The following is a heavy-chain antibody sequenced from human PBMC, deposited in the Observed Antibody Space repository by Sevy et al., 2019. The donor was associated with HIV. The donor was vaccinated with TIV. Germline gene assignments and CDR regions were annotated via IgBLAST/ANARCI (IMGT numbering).Heavy chain of an antibody. CDR2: IKQDGSEK. V-gene: IGHV3-7*01. D-gene: IGHD4-17*01. J-gene: IGHJ4*02. Sequence: GESLKISCAASGFTFSSYWMSWVRQAPGKGLEWVANIKQDGSEKYYVDSVKGRFTISRDNAKNSLYLQMNSLRAEDTAVYYCARGRLRWCPFDYWGQGTLVTVSS. CDR1: GFTFSSYW. CDR3: ARGRLRWCPFDY.